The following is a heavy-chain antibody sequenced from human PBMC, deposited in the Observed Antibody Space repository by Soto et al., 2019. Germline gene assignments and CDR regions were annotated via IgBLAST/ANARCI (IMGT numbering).Heavy chain of an antibody. Sequence: QVQLVQSGAEMKNPGSSVKVSCQSSGGTFNTYAMNWVRQAPGQGPEWMGDISPMFGAANYAPKFQGRVTITADESTGTSYMQLSSLTSEDTALYFCAREVQVHTPAFAYWGQGTLVTVSS. J-gene: IGHJ4*02. CDR3: AREVQVHTPAFAY. CDR1: GGTFNTYA. CDR2: ISPMFGAA. V-gene: IGHV1-69*19. D-gene: IGHD3-10*01.